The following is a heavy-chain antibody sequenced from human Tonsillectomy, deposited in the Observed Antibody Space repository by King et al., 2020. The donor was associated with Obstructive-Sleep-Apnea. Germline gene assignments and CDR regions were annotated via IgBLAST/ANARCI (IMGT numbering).Heavy chain of an antibody. CDR2: IYHSGST. D-gene: IGHD4-23*01. CDR1: GYSISSGYY. CDR3: ARDDGGNLDY. V-gene: IGHV4-38-2*02. Sequence: VQLQESGPGLVKPSETLSLTCTVSGYSISSGYYWGWIRQPPGKGLEWIGSIYHSGSTYYNPSLKSRVTISVDTSKNQFSLKLSSVTAADTAVDYCARDDGGNLDYWGQGTLVTVSS. J-gene: IGHJ4*02.